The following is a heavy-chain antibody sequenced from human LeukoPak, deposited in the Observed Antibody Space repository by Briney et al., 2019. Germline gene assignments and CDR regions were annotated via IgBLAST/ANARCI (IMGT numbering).Heavy chain of an antibody. D-gene: IGHD4-17*01. CDR3: ARALARGDYGYYYYMDV. V-gene: IGHV1-46*01. Sequence: ASVKVSCKASGYTFTSYYMHWVRQAPGQGLEWMGIINPSGGSTSYAQKFQGRVTMTTDTSTSTAYMELRSLRSDDTAVYYCARALARGDYGYYYYMDVWGKGTTVTISS. J-gene: IGHJ6*03. CDR1: GYTFTSYY. CDR2: INPSGGST.